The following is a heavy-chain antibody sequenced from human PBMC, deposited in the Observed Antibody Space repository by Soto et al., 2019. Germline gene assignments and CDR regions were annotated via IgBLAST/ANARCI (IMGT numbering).Heavy chain of an antibody. Sequence: QEQLQESAPGLVQSSTILPLTCTVAGCSIRSAGYYWCWIRQQPGNGLGWGGYIYDSGSAYSNPSLESRVTISIDPSKNQFSLKLSSVTAADTAVYYCARDHKVWAARPGWYFDLWGRGTLVTVSS. V-gene: IGHV4-31*03. CDR3: ARDHKVWAARPGWYFDL. CDR2: IYDSGSA. CDR1: GCSIRSAGYY. D-gene: IGHD6-6*01. J-gene: IGHJ2*01.